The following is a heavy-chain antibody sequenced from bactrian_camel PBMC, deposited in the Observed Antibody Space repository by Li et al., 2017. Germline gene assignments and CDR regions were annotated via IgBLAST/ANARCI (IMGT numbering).Heavy chain of an antibody. CDR1: GDTSRYNC. Sequence: HVQLVESGGDSVQAGGSLRLSCVASGDTSRYNCMAWFRQVPGKEREGVAAIYTENDAQYYADSVRGRFTISQDNAKNTVYQQMNSLKPEDTAMYYCAADSFPPPYCRGNALAGARYWGQGTQVTVS. V-gene: IGHV3S53*01. CDR2: IYTENDA. D-gene: IGHD2*01. CDR3: AADSFPPPYCRGNALAGARY. J-gene: IGHJ4*01.